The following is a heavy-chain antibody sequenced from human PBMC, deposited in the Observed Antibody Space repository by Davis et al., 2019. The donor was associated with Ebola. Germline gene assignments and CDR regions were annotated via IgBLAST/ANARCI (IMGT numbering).Heavy chain of an antibody. CDR2: IGGAGDST. Sequence: GESLKLSCAASGFVFRNYVMSWVRQAPGKGLEWVSAIGGAGDSTFYTQSLKGRFTIARDNSRSTLYLQMNSLRTEDTAIYYCARIVPDWYDSSGYSRNGRFDYWGRGTLLTVSS. CDR3: ARIVPDWYDSSGYSRNGRFDY. V-gene: IGHV3-23*01. J-gene: IGHJ4*02. D-gene: IGHD3-22*01. CDR1: GFVFRNYV.